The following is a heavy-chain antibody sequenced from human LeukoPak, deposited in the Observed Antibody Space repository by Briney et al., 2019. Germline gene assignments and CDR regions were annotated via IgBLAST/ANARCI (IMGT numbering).Heavy chain of an antibody. J-gene: IGHJ4*02. Sequence: ASVKVSCKASGYSFTGYYMHWVRQAHGQGLEWMGWINPITGGTSYAQKLQGRVTMTRDTSISTAYMELSRLRCDDTAVYFCARDSGDYVPFDYWGQGTLVTVSS. CDR2: INPITGGT. V-gene: IGHV1-2*02. CDR3: ARDSGDYVPFDY. CDR1: GYSFTGYY. D-gene: IGHD4-17*01.